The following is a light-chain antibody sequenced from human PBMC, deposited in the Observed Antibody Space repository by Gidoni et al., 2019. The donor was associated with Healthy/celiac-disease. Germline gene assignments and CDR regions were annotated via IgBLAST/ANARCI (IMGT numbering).Light chain of an antibody. CDR3: KQSYSTPQT. CDR1: QSISSY. CDR2: TTS. V-gene: IGKV1-39*01. J-gene: IGKJ1*01. Sequence: DIQIPQSPSSLSASVGDRVTITCRASQSISSYLNWYQQKPGKAPKLLIYTTSSLQSGVPSRFSGSGSGTDFTLTISSLQPEDFTTYYCKQSYSTPQTFGQXTKVEIK.